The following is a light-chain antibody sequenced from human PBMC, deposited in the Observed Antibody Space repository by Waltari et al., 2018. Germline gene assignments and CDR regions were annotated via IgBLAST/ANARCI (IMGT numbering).Light chain of an antibody. V-gene: IGKV4-1*01. CDR2: WAA. J-gene: IGKJ4*01. CDR3: QQYDSSPL. Sequence: DIVMTQSPDSLAVSLGERATINCTSSQSVLYSSNNKNYLAWYQQKPGQPPKLLIYWAATRESGVPDRFSGSGSGTDFTLTISSLQAEDVAVYYCQQYDSSPLFGGGTKVEIK. CDR1: QSVLYSSNNKNY.